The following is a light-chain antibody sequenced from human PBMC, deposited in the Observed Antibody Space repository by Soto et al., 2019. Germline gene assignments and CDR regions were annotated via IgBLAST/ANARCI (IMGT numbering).Light chain of an antibody. J-gene: IGKJ4*01. CDR3: QQYYNWPQLT. V-gene: IGKV3-15*01. CDR2: GAY. CDR1: QSVSSSY. Sequence: EIVLTQSPGTLSLSPGERATLSCRASQSVSSSYLAWYQQKPGQAPRLLISGAYTRATGIPARFSGSGSGTEFTLTISGLQSEDFAVYYCQQYYNWPQLTFGGGTKVDIK.